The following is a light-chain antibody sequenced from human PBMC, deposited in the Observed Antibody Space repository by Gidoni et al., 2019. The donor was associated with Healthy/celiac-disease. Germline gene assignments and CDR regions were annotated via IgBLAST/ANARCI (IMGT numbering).Light chain of an antibody. CDR1: QSVSSSY. CDR2: GAS. V-gene: IGKV3-20*01. Sequence: EIVLTQSTGTLSLSPGERATLSCSASQSVSSSYLAWYQQKPGQAPRLLIYGASSRATGIPDRFSGSGSGTDFTLTISRLEPEDFAVYYCQQYGSSLFTFGPGTKVDIK. CDR3: QQYGSSLFT. J-gene: IGKJ3*01.